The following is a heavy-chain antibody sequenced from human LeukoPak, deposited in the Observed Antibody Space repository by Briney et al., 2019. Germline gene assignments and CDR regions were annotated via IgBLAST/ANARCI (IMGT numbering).Heavy chain of an antibody. J-gene: IGHJ4*02. CDR2: IYSGGTT. V-gene: IGHV3-53*01. CDR3: AKGPDRRYCSGGSCYVDY. Sequence: GGSLRLSCAVSGFTVSGNYMSWVRQAPGKGLEWVSLIYSGGTTYYADSVKGRFTISRDNSKNTLYLQMNSLRAEDTAVYYCAKGPDRRYCSGGSCYVDYWGQGTLVTVSS. D-gene: IGHD2-15*01. CDR1: GFTVSGNY.